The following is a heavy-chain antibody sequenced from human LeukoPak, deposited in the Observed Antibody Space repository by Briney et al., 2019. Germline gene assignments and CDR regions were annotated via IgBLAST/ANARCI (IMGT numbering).Heavy chain of an antibody. Sequence: PGGSLRLSCAASGFTFISHEMNWVRQAPGKGLEWVSYISSSSSTIYYADSVKGRFTISRDNAKNSLSLQMNSLRVEDTAVYYCAKSKRFSGTYSFDYWGQGTLVTVSS. CDR1: GFTFISHE. V-gene: IGHV3-48*03. CDR2: ISSSSSTI. J-gene: IGHJ4*02. CDR3: AKSKRFSGTYSFDY. D-gene: IGHD3-10*01.